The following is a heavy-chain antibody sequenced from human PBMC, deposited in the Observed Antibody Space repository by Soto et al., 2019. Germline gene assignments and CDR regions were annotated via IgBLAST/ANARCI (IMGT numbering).Heavy chain of an antibody. CDR1: GFIFSSHW. J-gene: IGHJ4*02. Sequence: GGSLRLSCEASGFIFSSHWMHWVRQSAEKGLVWVSRINSDGSSTAYADSMKGRFTISRDNAKNTLYLQMNSLRVEDTAVHYWARDRPDISNPTDHPMFDYWGQGTQVTVSS. CDR2: INSDGSST. V-gene: IGHV3-74*01. D-gene: IGHD6-6*01. CDR3: ARDRPDISNPTDHPMFDY.